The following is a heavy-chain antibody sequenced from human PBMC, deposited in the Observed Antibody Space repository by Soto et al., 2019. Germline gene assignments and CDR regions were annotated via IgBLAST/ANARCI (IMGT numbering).Heavy chain of an antibody. Sequence: SETLSLTCAVYGGSFSGYYWSWIRQPPGKGLEWIGEINHSGSTNYNPSLKSRVTISVDTSKNQFSLKLSSVTAADTAVYYCARAEDCSGGSCYGNDAFDIWGQGTMVTVSS. CDR3: ARAEDCSGGSCYGNDAFDI. CDR1: GGSFSGYY. V-gene: IGHV4-34*09. D-gene: IGHD2-15*01. CDR2: INHSGST. J-gene: IGHJ3*02.